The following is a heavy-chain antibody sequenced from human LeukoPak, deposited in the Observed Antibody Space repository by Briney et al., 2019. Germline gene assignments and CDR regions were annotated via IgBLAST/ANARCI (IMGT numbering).Heavy chain of an antibody. CDR1: GGTFSSYA. CDR3: ARARDTMIFSPDY. J-gene: IGHJ4*02. CDR2: IIPIFGTA. D-gene: IGHD3-22*01. V-gene: IGHV1-69*01. Sequence: SVKVSCRASGGTFSSYAISWVRQAPGQGLEWMGGIIPIFGTANYAQKFQGRVTITADESTSTAYMELSSLRSEDTAVYYCARARDTMIFSPDYWGQGTLVTVSS.